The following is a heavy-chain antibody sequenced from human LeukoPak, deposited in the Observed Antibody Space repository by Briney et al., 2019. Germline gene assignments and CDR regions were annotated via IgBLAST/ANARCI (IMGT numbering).Heavy chain of an antibody. CDR3: ARDGSIVGATTLDAFDI. V-gene: IGHV6-1*01. CDR1: GDSVSSNSAA. Sequence: SQTLSLTCAISGDSVSSNSAAWNWIRQSPSRGLEWLGRTYYRSKWYNDYAVSVRSRITINPDTSKNQFSLQLNSVTPEDTAVYYCARDGSIVGATTLDAFDIWGQGTMVTVSS. D-gene: IGHD1-26*01. J-gene: IGHJ3*02. CDR2: TYYRSKWYN.